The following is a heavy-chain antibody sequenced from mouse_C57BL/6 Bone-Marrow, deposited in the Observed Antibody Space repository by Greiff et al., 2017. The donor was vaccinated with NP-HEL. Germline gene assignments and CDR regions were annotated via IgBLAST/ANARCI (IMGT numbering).Heavy chain of an antibody. Sequence: EVQLQQSGPELVKPGASVKISCKASGYTFTDYYMNWVQQSHGKSLEWIGAINPNNGGTSYNQKFKGKATLTVDKSSSTAYMELRSLTSEDSAVYYCARAWYFDVWGTGTTVTVSS. CDR3: ARAWYFDV. J-gene: IGHJ1*03. V-gene: IGHV1-26*01. CDR2: INPNNGGT. CDR1: GYTFTDYY.